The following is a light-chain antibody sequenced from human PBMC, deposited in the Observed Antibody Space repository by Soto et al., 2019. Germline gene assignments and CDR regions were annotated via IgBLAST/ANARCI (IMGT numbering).Light chain of an antibody. J-gene: IGLJ1*01. CDR3: SSYTTISTYV. Sequence: QPVLTQPASVSGSPGQSITISCTGTSSDVGGYNYVSWYQQHPGKAPKLMIYDVRNRPSGVSNRLSGSKSVNTASLTISGLQAEDEADYYCSSYTTISTYVFGTGTKLTVL. CDR1: SSDVGGYNY. CDR2: DVR. V-gene: IGLV2-14*01.